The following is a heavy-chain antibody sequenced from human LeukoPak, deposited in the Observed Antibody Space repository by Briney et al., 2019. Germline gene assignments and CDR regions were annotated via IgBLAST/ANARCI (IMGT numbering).Heavy chain of an antibody. J-gene: IGHJ4*02. CDR1: GFTFSSYW. Sequence: GGSLRLSCAASGFTFSSYWMSWVRQAPGEGLEWVANIKQDGTEKYYMDSVKGRFSISRDKAKNSLYLQMNALRAEDTAVYYCARDVRPDYWGQGTLVTVST. CDR2: IKQDGTEK. V-gene: IGHV3-7*04. D-gene: IGHD6-6*01. CDR3: ARDVRPDY.